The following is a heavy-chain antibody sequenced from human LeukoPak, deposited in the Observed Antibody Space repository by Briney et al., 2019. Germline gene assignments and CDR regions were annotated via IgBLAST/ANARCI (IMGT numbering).Heavy chain of an antibody. J-gene: IGHJ1*01. D-gene: IGHD3-22*01. Sequence: PSETLSLTCAVYGGSFSGYYWSWIRQPPGKGLEWTGEINHSGSTNYNPSLKSRVTISVDTSKNQFSLKLSSVTAADTAVYYCASGGYYDSSNSAEYFQHWGQGTLVTVSS. V-gene: IGHV4-34*01. CDR2: INHSGST. CDR3: ASGGYYDSSNSAEYFQH. CDR1: GGSFSGYY.